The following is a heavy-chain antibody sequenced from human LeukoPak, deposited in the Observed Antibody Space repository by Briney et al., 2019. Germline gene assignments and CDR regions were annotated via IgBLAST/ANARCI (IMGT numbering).Heavy chain of an antibody. D-gene: IGHD1-26*01. CDR1: GYTFTGYY. J-gene: IGHJ4*02. V-gene: IGHV1-2*06. CDR3: SGVGGGGGELLDDY. Sequence: ASVKVSCKASGYTFTGYYMHWVRQAPGQGLEWMGRINPNSGGTNYAQKFQGRVTMTRDTSISTAYMELSRLISDATAVYYCSGVGGGGGELLDDYWGQGTLVTVSS. CDR2: INPNSGGT.